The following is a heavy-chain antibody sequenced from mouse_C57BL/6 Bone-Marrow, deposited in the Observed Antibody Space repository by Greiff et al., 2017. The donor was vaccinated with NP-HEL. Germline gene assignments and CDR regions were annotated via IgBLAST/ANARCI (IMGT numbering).Heavy chain of an antibody. Sequence: EVMLVESGGGLVKPGGSLKLSCAASGFTFSSYAMSWVRQTPEKRLEWVATISDGGSYTYYPDNVKGRFTISRDTAKNNLYLQMSHLKSEDTAMYDCAREGFPWFAYWGQGTLVTVSA. CDR1: GFTFSSYA. J-gene: IGHJ3*01. V-gene: IGHV5-4*01. CDR3: AREGFPWFAY. CDR2: ISDGGSYT.